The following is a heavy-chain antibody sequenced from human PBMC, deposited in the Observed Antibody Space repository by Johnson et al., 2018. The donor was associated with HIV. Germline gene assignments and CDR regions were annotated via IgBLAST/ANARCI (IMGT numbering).Heavy chain of an antibody. CDR2: IYSDGNT. V-gene: IGHV3-66*01. CDR3: TTDLASDAFDI. J-gene: IGHJ3*02. CDR1: GFTVSSNY. Sequence: MQLVESGGGMVQPGGSLRLSCEASGFTVSSNYISWVRQAPGRGLACVSIIYSDGNTYYADSVKGRFTISRDISKHTLSLQMNGLRAEDTAVYYCTTDLASDAFDIWGQGTMVTVSS.